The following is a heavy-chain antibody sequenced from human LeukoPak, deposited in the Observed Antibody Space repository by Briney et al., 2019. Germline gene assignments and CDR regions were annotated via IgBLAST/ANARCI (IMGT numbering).Heavy chain of an antibody. V-gene: IGHV4-31*03. CDR3: ARVPRAAYFDY. CDR2: IYYSGST. CDR1: GGSISSGGYC. D-gene: IGHD2-15*01. Sequence: SETLSLTCTVSGGSISSGGYCWSWIRQHPGKGLEWIGYIYYSGSTYYNPSLKSRVTISVDTSKNQFSLKLSSVTAADTAVYYCARVPRAAYFDYWGQGNLVTVSS. J-gene: IGHJ4*02.